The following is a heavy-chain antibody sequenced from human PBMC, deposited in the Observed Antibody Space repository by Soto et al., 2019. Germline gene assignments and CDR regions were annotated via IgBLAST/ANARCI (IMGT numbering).Heavy chain of an antibody. Sequence: SVQVSCKASGGPFSSYAISWVRQAPGQGLEWMGGIIPIFGTANYAQKFQGRVTITADESTSTAYMELSSLRSEDTAVYYCANRPSGWLRFDDWGQGPLVTVSS. CDR2: IIPIFGTA. J-gene: IGHJ4*02. V-gene: IGHV1-69*13. D-gene: IGHD6-19*01. CDR3: ANRPSGWLRFDD. CDR1: GGPFSSYA.